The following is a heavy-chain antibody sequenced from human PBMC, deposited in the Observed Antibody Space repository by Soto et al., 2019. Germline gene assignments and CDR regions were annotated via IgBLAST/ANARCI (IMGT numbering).Heavy chain of an antibody. D-gene: IGHD1-26*01. Sequence: ASLKVSCKASGYTFTGYYMHWVRQAPGQGLEWMGWINPNSGGTNYAQKFQGWVTMTRDTSISTAYMELSSLRSEDTAVYYCARAPPDSGSVLRDKNPRGRYYFDYWGQGTLVTVSS. CDR1: GYTFTGYY. V-gene: IGHV1-2*04. J-gene: IGHJ4*02. CDR2: INPNSGGT. CDR3: ARAPPDSGSVLRDKNPRGRYYFDY.